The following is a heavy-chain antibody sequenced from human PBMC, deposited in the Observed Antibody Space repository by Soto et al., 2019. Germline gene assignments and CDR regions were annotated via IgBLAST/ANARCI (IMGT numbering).Heavy chain of an antibody. V-gene: IGHV3-30*18. CDR2: ISNDGSNK. CDR3: AKGRGADGYSTVEY. J-gene: IGHJ4*02. Sequence: QVQLVESGGGVVQPGKSLRLSCAASGFTFSSYGMHWVRQAPGKGLEWVAVISNDGSNKYYADSVNGRLIISRDSSENTLYLQMNSLRTEDTAVYYCAKGRGADGYSTVEYWGQGTLVTVSS. D-gene: IGHD5-18*01. CDR1: GFTFSSYG.